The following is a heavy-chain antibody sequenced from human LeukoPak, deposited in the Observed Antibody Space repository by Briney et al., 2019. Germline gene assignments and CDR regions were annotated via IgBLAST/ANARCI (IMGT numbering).Heavy chain of an antibody. CDR3: AKDRPYYDILTGYLDY. J-gene: IGHJ4*02. CDR2: ISGSGGST. D-gene: IGHD3-9*01. V-gene: IGHV3-23*01. Sequence: PGGSLRLSCAASGFTFSSYAMSWVRHAPGKGLEWVSAISGSGGSTYYADSVKGRFTISRDNSKNTLYLQMNSLRAEDTAVYYCAKDRPYYDILTGYLDYWGQGTLVTVSS. CDR1: GFTFSSYA.